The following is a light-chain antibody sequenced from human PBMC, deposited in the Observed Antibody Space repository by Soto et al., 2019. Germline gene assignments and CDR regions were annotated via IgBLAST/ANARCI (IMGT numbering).Light chain of an antibody. J-gene: IGKJ1*01. CDR2: GAS. V-gene: IGKV3-20*01. CDR1: QSVSSSY. Sequence: EIVLTQSPATLSLSPGERATLSCKASQSVSSSYLAWYQQKPGQAPRPLIYGASSRAIGIPDRFSGSGSGTDFTLTISRLEPEDFAVYYCQQYGSSPTWTFGQGTKVDIK. CDR3: QQYGSSPTWT.